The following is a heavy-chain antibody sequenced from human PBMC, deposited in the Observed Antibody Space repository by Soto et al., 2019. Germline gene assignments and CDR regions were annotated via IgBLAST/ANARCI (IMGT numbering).Heavy chain of an antibody. CDR1: GFTFRNYG. J-gene: IGHJ6*02. CDR2: ISYDGRKK. CDR3: AKDRGVVVPDANNQFGMDV. D-gene: IGHD2-2*01. Sequence: VQLVESGGGVVQPGRSLRVSCEAAGFTFRNYGMHWARQAPGKGLEWVAVISYDGRKKYYADSVKGRFTITRDNSKSTLYLEMGSLRAEDTAVYYCAKDRGVVVPDANNQFGMDVWGQGTAVTVSS. V-gene: IGHV3-30*18.